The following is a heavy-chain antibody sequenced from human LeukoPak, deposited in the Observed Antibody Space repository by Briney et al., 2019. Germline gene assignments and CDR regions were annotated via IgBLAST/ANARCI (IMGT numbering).Heavy chain of an antibody. V-gene: IGHV3-30-3*01. CDR2: ISYDGSNK. Sequence: PGRSLRLSCAASGFTFSSYAMHWVRQAPGKGLEWVAVISYDGSNKYYADSVKGRFTISRDNSKNTLYLQMNSLRDEDTAVYYCAKDHTVVPAAIGAFDIWGQGTMVTVSS. D-gene: IGHD2-2*01. J-gene: IGHJ3*02. CDR3: AKDHTVVPAAIGAFDI. CDR1: GFTFSSYA.